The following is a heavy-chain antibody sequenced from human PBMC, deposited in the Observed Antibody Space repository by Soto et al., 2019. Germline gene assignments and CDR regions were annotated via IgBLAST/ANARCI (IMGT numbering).Heavy chain of an antibody. CDR3: ARLKFWVTHWYYLDY. V-gene: IGHV4-34*01. J-gene: IGHJ4*02. CDR2: IGHSGGT. Sequence: PSETLSLPCAVYGGSFSGYYWSWIRQPPGKGLEWIGEIGHSGGTIYNPALEGRVTISEDSSNNQFSLKLNSVTAADTAVYYCARLKFWVTHWYYLDYWGQGALVTVSS. CDR1: GGSFSGYY. D-gene: IGHD2-21*02.